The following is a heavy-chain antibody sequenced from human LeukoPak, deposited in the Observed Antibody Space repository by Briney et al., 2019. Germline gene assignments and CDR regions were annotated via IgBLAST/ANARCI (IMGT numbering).Heavy chain of an antibody. CDR3: ASYSGYDNHFDY. Sequence: SETLSLTCAVYGGSFSGYYWSWIRQPPGKGLEWVGSIYYSGSTYYNPSLKSRVTISVDTSKNQFSLKLSSVTAADTAVYYCASYSGYDNHFDYWGQGTLVTVSS. D-gene: IGHD5-12*01. CDR1: GGSFSGYY. J-gene: IGHJ4*02. CDR2: IYYSGST. V-gene: IGHV4-34*01.